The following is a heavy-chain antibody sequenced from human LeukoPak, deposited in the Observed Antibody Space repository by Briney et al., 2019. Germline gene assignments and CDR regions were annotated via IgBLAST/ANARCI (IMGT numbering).Heavy chain of an antibody. J-gene: IGHJ4*02. V-gene: IGHV1-69*13. CDR2: IIPIFGTA. Sequence: ASVKVSCKASRGTFSSYAISWVRQAPGQGLEWMGGIIPIFGTANYAQKFQGRVTITADESTSTAYMELSSLRSEDTAVYYCARVSRYYDSSGYCFDYWGQGTLVTVSS. D-gene: IGHD3-22*01. CDR3: ARVSRYYDSSGYCFDY. CDR1: RGTFSSYA.